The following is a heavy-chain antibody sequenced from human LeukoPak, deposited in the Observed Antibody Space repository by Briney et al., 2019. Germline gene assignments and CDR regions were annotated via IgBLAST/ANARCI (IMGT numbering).Heavy chain of an antibody. Sequence: GGSLRLSCAAPEFTLSDYYMSWIRQAPGKGLEWVSYISRSGTTIHYADSVKGRFTISRDNAKNSLYLQMNSLRADDTAVYFCARDKFETSGCFDYWGQGALVTVSS. J-gene: IGHJ4*02. CDR3: ARDKFETSGCFDY. D-gene: IGHD6-19*01. CDR2: ISRSGTTI. CDR1: EFTLSDYY. V-gene: IGHV3-11*01.